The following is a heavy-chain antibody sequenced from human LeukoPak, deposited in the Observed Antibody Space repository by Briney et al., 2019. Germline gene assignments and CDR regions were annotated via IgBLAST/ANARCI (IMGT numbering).Heavy chain of an antibody. CDR1: GFIFSSYA. J-gene: IGHJ4*02. D-gene: IGHD1-14*01. CDR2: ISARGTST. V-gene: IGHV3-23*01. Sequence: QPGGSLRLSCAASGFIFSSYAMSWVRQAPGMGLESVSAISARGTSTYYADSVKGRFTISRDNSRNTVYLQMNSLRAEDTAVYYCARDTRGEPPIPSDYWGQGTLVTVSS. CDR3: ARDTRGEPPIPSDY.